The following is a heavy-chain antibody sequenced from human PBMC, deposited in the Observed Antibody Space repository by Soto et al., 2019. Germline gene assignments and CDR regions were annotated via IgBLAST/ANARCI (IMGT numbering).Heavy chain of an antibody. J-gene: IGHJ4*02. CDR3: ARGLSWSPYFES. CDR1: GASISTQX. Sequence: SETLSLTCTVSGASISTQXXXXXXXXXGKGLEWIGYLYYSGTTNYNPSLKSRVTISADTSKNQVSLKLTSVTAADTAVYFCARGLSWSPYFESWGQGILVTVSS. V-gene: IGHV4-59*11. D-gene: IGHD3-3*01. CDR2: LYYSGTT.